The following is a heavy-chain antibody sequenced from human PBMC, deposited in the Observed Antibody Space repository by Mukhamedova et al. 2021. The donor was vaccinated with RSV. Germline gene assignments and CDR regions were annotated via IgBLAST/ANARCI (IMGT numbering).Heavy chain of an antibody. V-gene: IGHV3-74*01. Sequence: SDGSSTSYADSVKGRFTISRDNAKNTLYLQMNSLRAEDTAMYYCARDLDFWSGYYAPVDYWGQGTLVTVSS. CDR2: SDGSST. D-gene: IGHD3-3*01. J-gene: IGHJ4*02. CDR3: ARDLDFWSGYYAPVDY.